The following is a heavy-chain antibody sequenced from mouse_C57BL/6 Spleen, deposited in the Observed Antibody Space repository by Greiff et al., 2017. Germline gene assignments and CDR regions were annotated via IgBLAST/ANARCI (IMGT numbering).Heavy chain of an antibody. CDR3: ARTTVVGGYFDV. D-gene: IGHD1-1*01. CDR2: IYPGDGDT. Sequence: QVQLQQSGPELVKPGASVKISCKASGYAFSSSWMNWVKQRPGKGLEWIGRIYPGDGDTTYNGKFKGKATLTADKSSSTAYMQLSSLTSEDSAVYFCARTTVVGGYFDVWGTGTTVTVSS. CDR1: GYAFSSSW. V-gene: IGHV1-82*01. J-gene: IGHJ1*03.